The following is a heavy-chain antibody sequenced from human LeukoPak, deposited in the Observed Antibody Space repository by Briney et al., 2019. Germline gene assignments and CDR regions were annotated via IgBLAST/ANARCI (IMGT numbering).Heavy chain of an antibody. V-gene: IGHV5-51*01. CDR2: IDPSDSDT. J-gene: IGHJ4*02. Sequence: GEPLKISCKASGYSFTNYWICWVRQMPEKGLEWMGIIDPSDSDTRYTPSFQGQVTISADKSLTTAYLQWNSLKASDTAMYYCARQTAMGRSGDFWGQGTLVTVSS. D-gene: IGHD5-18*01. CDR1: GYSFTNYW. CDR3: ARQTAMGRSGDF.